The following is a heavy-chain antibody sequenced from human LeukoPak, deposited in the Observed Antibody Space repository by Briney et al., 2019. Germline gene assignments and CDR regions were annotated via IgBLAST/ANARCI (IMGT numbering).Heavy chain of an antibody. CDR2: IYSSGNT. CDR1: GGSIISNRHY. CDR3: ARVALITIHENDAFDI. D-gene: IGHD3-3*01. Sequence: SQTLSLTCTVSGGSIISNRHYWSWIRQPAGKGLEWIGHIYSSGNTKYNPSLKSRLTMSIDSSKNQFSLILTSVTAADTAVYYCARVALITIHENDAFDIWGQGTVVTVSS. V-gene: IGHV4-61*09. J-gene: IGHJ3*02.